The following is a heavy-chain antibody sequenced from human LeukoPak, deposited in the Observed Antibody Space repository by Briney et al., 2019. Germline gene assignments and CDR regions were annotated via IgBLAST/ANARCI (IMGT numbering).Heavy chain of an antibody. CDR1: RFTFSTYS. CDR2: ISSSSTNI. D-gene: IGHD4-17*01. Sequence: GGSLRLSCAASRFTFSTYSMNGVRQAPGRGREWVSYISSSSTNIYYKDSVKGRFTISRDNAKNSLYLHMTSLRAEDTAVYYCVRNDGDNAFDIWGQGTMVIVSS. CDR3: VRNDGDNAFDI. J-gene: IGHJ3*02. V-gene: IGHV3-48*01.